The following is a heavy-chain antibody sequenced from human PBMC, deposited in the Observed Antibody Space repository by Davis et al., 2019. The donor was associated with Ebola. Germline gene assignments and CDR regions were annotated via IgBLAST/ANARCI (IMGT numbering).Heavy chain of an antibody. CDR1: GGIFTNYA. Sequence: SVKVSCKVSGGIFTNYALSWVRQVPGQGLEWMGGIIPIFGTTNYAQRFQGRVTITADDSTSTAYLELSSLSSEDTAVFYCAGHSTSSPDYYYGLDVWGKGTTVTVSS. J-gene: IGHJ6*04. CDR2: IIPIFGTT. CDR3: AGHSTSSPDYYYGLDV. V-gene: IGHV1-69*13. D-gene: IGHD6-6*01.